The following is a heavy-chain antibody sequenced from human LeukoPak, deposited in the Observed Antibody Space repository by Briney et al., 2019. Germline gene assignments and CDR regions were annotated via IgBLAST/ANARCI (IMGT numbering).Heavy chain of an antibody. Sequence: PGGSLRLSCAASGFTFSSYNMKWVRQAPGKGLEWVSLISIGSTYKYYADSVKGRFTISRDNAKNSLYLQMNSLRAEDTAVYYCARGNSGVDFWGQGTLVTVSS. CDR1: GFTFSSYN. V-gene: IGHV3-21*01. J-gene: IGHJ4*02. CDR2: ISIGSTYK. D-gene: IGHD1/OR15-1a*01. CDR3: ARGNSGVDF.